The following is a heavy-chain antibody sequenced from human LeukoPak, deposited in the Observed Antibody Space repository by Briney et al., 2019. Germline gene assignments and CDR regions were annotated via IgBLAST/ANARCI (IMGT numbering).Heavy chain of an antibody. CDR3: ARVLLAYCGGDCYPYYYYYYMDV. D-gene: IGHD2-21*01. J-gene: IGHJ6*03. Sequence: SETLSLTCTVSGGSISSGDYYWSWIRQPPGKGLEWIGYIYYSGSTYYNPSLKSRFTISGDTSKNKLSLKLSSVTAADTDVYYCARVLLAYCGGDCYPYYYYYYMDVWGKGTTVTVSS. CDR1: GGSISSGDYY. V-gene: IGHV4-30-4*08. CDR2: IYYSGST.